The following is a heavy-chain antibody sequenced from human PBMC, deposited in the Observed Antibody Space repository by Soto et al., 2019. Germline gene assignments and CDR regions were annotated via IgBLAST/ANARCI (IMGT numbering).Heavy chain of an antibody. V-gene: IGHV3-23*01. D-gene: IGHD2-8*02. CDR3: AKARCTGDTCFVPDY. Sequence: GGSLRLSCAASGFSFSRYTMGRVRPAPGKGLEWVSSISGSGGSPSYADSVQGRFIISRDNPRNTVSLQMNRLRAEDTATYYCAKARCTGDTCFVPDYWGHGRLVTVSS. CDR2: ISGSGGSP. J-gene: IGHJ4*01. CDR1: GFSFSRYT.